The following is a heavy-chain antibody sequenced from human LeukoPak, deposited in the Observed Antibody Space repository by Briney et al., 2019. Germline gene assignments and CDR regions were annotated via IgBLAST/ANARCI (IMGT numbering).Heavy chain of an antibody. D-gene: IGHD6-19*01. CDR1: GFTFSDYY. J-gene: IGHJ4*02. CDR2: ITYDGNNQ. CDR3: ARAPVRGAVAGVDY. Sequence: GGSLRLSCAASGFTFSDYYMSWIRQAPGKGLEWVAVITYDGNNQYYADSVKGRFTVSRDNSRSTVSLQMDSLRGEDTAVYYCARAPVRGAVAGVDYWGQGTLVTVSS. V-gene: IGHV3-30-3*01.